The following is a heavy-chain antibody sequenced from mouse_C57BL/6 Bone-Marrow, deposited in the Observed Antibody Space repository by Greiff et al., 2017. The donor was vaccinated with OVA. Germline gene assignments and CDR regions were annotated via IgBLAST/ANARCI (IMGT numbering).Heavy chain of an antibody. J-gene: IGHJ2*01. CDR1: GYTFTSYW. D-gene: IGHD2-13*01. CDR3: SRLGGDLYYFDY. V-gene: IGHV1-59*01. CDR2: IYPSDSYT. Sequence: QVQLQQPGAELVRPGTSVKLSCKASGYTFTSYWMHWVKQRPGQGLEWIGVIYPSDSYTNYNQKFKGKATLTVDTSSSTAYMQLSRLTSEDSAVYYCSRLGGDLYYFDYWGQGTTLTVSS.